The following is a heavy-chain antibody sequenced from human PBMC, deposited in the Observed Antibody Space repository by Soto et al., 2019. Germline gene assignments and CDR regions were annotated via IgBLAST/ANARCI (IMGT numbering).Heavy chain of an antibody. V-gene: IGHV3-33*01. D-gene: IGHD2-2*02. J-gene: IGHJ6*02. CDR3: ARGEGYCSSTSCYTPYYYYGMDV. Sequence: SLRLSCAASGFTFSSYGMHWVRQAPGKGLEWVAVIWYDGSNKYYADSVKGRFTISRDNSKNTLYLQMNSLRAEDTAVYYCARGEGYCSSTSCYTPYYYYGMDVWGQGTTVTVSS. CDR2: IWYDGSNK. CDR1: GFTFSSYG.